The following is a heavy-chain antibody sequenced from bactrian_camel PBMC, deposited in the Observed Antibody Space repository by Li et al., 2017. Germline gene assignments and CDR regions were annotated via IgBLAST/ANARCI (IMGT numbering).Heavy chain of an antibody. J-gene: IGHJ4*01. CDR3: AVRANYAYRY. CDR2: IFGRNGST. D-gene: IGHD1*01. CDR1: GFIFRDHY. V-gene: IGHV3-2*01. Sequence: LVQPGESLRLSCAASGFIFRDHYMNWVRQAPGKGLEWVSSIFGRNGSTVYADSVKDRFIISADNAKSTLYVQMNSLKPEDTAMYYCAVRANYAYRYWGQGTQVTVS.